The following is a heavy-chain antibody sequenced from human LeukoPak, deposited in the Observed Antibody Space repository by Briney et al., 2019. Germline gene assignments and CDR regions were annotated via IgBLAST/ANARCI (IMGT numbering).Heavy chain of an antibody. D-gene: IGHD1-26*01. CDR2: ISASAAMT. J-gene: IGHJ4*02. V-gene: IGHV3-23*01. Sequence: GGSLRLSCEASGFTFNNYVMTWVRQAPGKGLEWVSSISASAAMTYYADSVKGRFTVSRDHSNNRLYLQMSGLTAADTAVYYCAKDRSIGTYYTFDHWGQGTLVTVSS. CDR1: GFTFNNYV. CDR3: AKDRSIGTYYTFDH.